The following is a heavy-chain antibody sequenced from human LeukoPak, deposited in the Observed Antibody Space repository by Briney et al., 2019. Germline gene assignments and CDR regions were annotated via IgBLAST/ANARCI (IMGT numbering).Heavy chain of an antibody. CDR3: ARDSGSYFDY. V-gene: IGHV3-30-3*01. D-gene: IGHD1-26*01. CDR2: ISYDGSNK. Sequence: GASVKVSCKASGYTFISYAMHWVRQAPGKGLEWVAVISYDGSNKYYADSVKGRFTISRDNSKNTLYQQMNSLRAEDTAVYYCARDSGSYFDYWGQGTLVTVSS. J-gene: IGHJ4*02. CDR1: GYTFISYA.